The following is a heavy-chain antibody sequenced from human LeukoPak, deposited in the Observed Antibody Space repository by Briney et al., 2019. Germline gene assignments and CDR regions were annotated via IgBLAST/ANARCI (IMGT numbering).Heavy chain of an antibody. D-gene: IGHD6-19*01. V-gene: IGHV1-18*01. CDR2: ISAYNGNT. CDR3: AGDTNAGYSSGLIDY. Sequence: ASVKVSCKASGYTFTSYGISWVRQAPGQGLEWMGWISAYNGNTNYAQKLQGRVTMTTDTSTSTAYMELRSLRSDDTAVYYCAGDTNAGYSSGLIDYWGQGTLVTVSS. J-gene: IGHJ4*02. CDR1: GYTFTSYG.